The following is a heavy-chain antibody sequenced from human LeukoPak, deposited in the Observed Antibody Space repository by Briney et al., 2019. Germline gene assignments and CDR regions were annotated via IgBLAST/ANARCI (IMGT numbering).Heavy chain of an antibody. CDR2: IYYSGST. CDR1: GGSISSYY. Sequence: SETLSLTCTVSGGSISSYYWSWIRQPPGKGLEWIGYIYYSGSTNYNPSLKSRVTISVDTSKNQFSLKLSSVTAADTAVYYCAREVGYCSSTSCWFDPWGQGTLVTVSS. D-gene: IGHD2-2*01. V-gene: IGHV4-59*12. CDR3: AREVGYCSSTSCWFDP. J-gene: IGHJ5*02.